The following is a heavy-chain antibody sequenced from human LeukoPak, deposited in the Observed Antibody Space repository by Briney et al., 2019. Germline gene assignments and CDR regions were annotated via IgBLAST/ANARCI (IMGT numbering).Heavy chain of an antibody. CDR1: GFTFSSYW. Sequence: GGSLRLSCAASGFTFSSYWMAWVRQAPGTGLEWVANIKQDGSEKYYVDSVKGRFTISRDNAKNSLYLQMNSLRAEDTAVYYCAREGLTVWELPHFDYWGQGTLVTVSS. D-gene: IGHD1-26*01. CDR3: AREGLTVWELPHFDY. J-gene: IGHJ4*02. CDR2: IKQDGSEK. V-gene: IGHV3-7*01.